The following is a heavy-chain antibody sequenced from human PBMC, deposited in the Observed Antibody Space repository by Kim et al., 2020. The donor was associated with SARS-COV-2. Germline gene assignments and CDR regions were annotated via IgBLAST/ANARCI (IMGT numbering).Heavy chain of an antibody. Sequence: AAPVKGRFTTSRDKSKSTLYLQLTSLRAEDTAVYYCARQYVAAAVNYFGYWGQGTLVTVSS. J-gene: IGHJ4*02. D-gene: IGHD6-13*01. CDR3: ARQYVAAAVNYFGY. V-gene: IGHV3-23*01.